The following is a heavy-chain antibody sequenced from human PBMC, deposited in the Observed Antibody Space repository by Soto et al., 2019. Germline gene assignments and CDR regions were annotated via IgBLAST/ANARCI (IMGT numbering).Heavy chain of an antibody. CDR3: AHRLDGDYPYNWFDP. V-gene: IGHV2-5*02. CDR1: GFSLSTSGVG. D-gene: IGHD4-17*01. CDR2: IYWDDDK. Sequence: QITLKESGPTLVKPTQTLTLTYAFSGFSLSTSGVGVGWIRQPPGRALEWLALIYWDDDKRYSPSLKSRLTITKDTSKNQVVLTMTNMDPVDTATYYCAHRLDGDYPYNWFDPWGQGTLVTVSS. J-gene: IGHJ5*02.